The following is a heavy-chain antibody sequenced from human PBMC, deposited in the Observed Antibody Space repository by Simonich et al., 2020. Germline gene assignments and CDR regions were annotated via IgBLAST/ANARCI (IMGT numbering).Heavy chain of an antibody. D-gene: IGHD6-6*01. V-gene: IGHV1-2*06. CDR1: GYTFTGYY. J-gene: IGHJ3*02. Sequence: QVQLVLSGAEVKKPGASVKVSCKASGYTFTGYYMHWVRQAPGQGLEWMGRINPNSGGKNYAQKFQGRVTMTRDTSISTAYMELSRLRSDDTAVYYCARVFREYSSSSGAFDIWGQGTMVTVSS. CDR3: ARVFREYSSSSGAFDI. CDR2: INPNSGGK.